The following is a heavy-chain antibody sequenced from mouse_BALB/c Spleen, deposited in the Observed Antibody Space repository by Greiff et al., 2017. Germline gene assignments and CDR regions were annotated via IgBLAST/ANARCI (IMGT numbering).Heavy chain of an antibody. CDR1: GYSITSGYY. D-gene: IGHD2-1*01. CDR3: ARGNYYFDY. V-gene: IGHV3-6*02. CDR2: ISYDGSN. J-gene: IGHJ2*01. Sequence: EVKVEESGPGLVKPSQSLSLTCSVTGYSITSGYYWNWIRQFPGNKLEWMGYISYDGSNNYNPSLKNRISITRDTSKNQFFLKLNSVTTEDTATYYCARGNYYFDYWGQGTTLTVSS.